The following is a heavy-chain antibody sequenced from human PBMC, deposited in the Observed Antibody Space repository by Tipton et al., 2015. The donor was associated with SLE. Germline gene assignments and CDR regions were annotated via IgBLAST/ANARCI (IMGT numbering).Heavy chain of an antibody. CDR2: IWYDGSIK. CDR3: ARGTDTMVRGLIGY. J-gene: IGHJ4*02. CDR1: GFSLSSNG. Sequence: SLRLSCAASGFSLSSNGMNWVRLAPGKGLDWVAFIWYDGSIKYYAESVKGRFTISRDNSKNTLFLQMSSLRAEDTAVYYCARGTDTMVRGLIGYWGQGTLVTVSS. D-gene: IGHD3-10*01. V-gene: IGHV3-33*01.